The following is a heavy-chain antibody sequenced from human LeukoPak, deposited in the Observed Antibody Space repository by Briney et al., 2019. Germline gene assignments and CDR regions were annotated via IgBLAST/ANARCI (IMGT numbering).Heavy chain of an antibody. D-gene: IGHD6-13*01. CDR1: GGTFSSYA. J-gene: IGHJ4*02. CDR2: IIPILGIA. V-gene: IGHV1-69*04. CDR3: ARATDGYSSSPGY. Sequence: ASVKVSCKASGGTFSSYAISWVRQAPGQGLEWMGRIIPILGIANYAQKFQGRVTITADKSTSTAYMELSSLRSEDTAVYYCARATDGYSSSPGYWGQGTLVTVSS.